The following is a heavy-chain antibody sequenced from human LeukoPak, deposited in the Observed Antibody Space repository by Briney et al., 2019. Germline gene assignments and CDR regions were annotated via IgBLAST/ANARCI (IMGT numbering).Heavy chain of an antibody. CDR3: ARGGYSYGLSGDFDY. CDR1: GFTFSSYW. D-gene: IGHD5-18*01. CDR2: IKQDGSEK. J-gene: IGHJ4*02. V-gene: IGHV3-7*04. Sequence: GGSLRLSCAASGFTFSSYWMSWVRQAPGKGLEWVANIKQDGSEKYYVDSVKGRFTISRDNAKNSLYLQMNSLRAEDTAVYYCARGGYSYGLSGDFDYWGQGTLVTVSS.